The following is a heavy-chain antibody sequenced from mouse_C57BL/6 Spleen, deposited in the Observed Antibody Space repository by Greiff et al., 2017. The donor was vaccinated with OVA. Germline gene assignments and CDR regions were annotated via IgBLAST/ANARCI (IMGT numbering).Heavy chain of an antibody. V-gene: IGHV1-55*01. D-gene: IGHD2-5*01. CDR1: GYTFTSYW. CDR2: IYPGSGST. Sequence: VQLQQPGAELVKPGASVKMSCKASGYTFTSYWITWVKQRPGQGLEWIGDIYPGSGSTNYNEKFTSKATLTVDTSSSTAYMQLSSLTSEDSAVYYCARFYSNYGYYAMDDWGQGTSVTVSS. CDR3: ARFYSNYGYYAMDD. J-gene: IGHJ4*01.